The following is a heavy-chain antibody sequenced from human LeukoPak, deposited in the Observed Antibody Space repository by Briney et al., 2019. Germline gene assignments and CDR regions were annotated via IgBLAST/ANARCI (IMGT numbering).Heavy chain of an antibody. CDR1: GFTFSSHG. CDR3: AELGITMIGGV. CDR2: ISSSSSYI. J-gene: IGHJ6*04. V-gene: IGHV3-21*01. Sequence: GETLRLSCAASGFTFSSHGMNWVRKAPGKGLEWVSSISSSSSYIYYADSVKGRFTISRDNAKNSLYLQMNSLRAEDTAVYYCAELGITMIGGVWGKGTTVTISS. D-gene: IGHD3-10*02.